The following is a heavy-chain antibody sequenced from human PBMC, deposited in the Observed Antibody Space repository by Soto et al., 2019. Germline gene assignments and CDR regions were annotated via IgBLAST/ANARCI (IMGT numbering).Heavy chain of an antibody. Sequence: QVQLVESGGGVVQPEGSLTLSCAASGFTFSSYGMHWVRQAPGKGLEWVAVIWSDEINKNYADSVKGRFTSSRDNSKSTLYLQMNSLGAEDTAVYYCARDHASWTPGYWGQGTMVTVSS. CDR2: IWSDEINK. V-gene: IGHV3-33*01. D-gene: IGHD6-13*01. CDR3: ARDHASWTPGY. CDR1: GFTFSSYG. J-gene: IGHJ4*02.